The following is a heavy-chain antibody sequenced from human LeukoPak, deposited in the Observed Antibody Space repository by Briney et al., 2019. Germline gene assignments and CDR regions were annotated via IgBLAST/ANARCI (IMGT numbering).Heavy chain of an antibody. CDR1: GFTFSAYA. V-gene: IGHV3-23*01. D-gene: IGHD3-10*01. CDR2: ITGGGDAT. J-gene: IGHJ4*02. Sequence: SGGSLRLSCATTGFTFSAYAMSWVRQAPGKGLEWVSTITGGGDATYHADSVMGRVTISRDNSKNTLSLQMNSLRAEDTAVYYCAKSWGSGTYTFDYWGQGILVTVSS. CDR3: AKSWGSGTYTFDY.